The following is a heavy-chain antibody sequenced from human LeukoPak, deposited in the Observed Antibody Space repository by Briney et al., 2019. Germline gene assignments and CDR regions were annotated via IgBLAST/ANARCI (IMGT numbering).Heavy chain of an antibody. J-gene: IGHJ4*02. D-gene: IGHD3-16*01. CDR1: GFTFSTYG. CDR2: ISSSSSYI. Sequence: GGSLRLSCAASGFTFSTYGMNWVRQAPGKGLEWVSSISSSSSYIYYADSVKGRFTISRDNAKNSLYLQMNSLRAEDTAVYYCARGLPTGGFDYWGQGTLVTVSS. V-gene: IGHV3-21*01. CDR3: ARGLPTGGFDY.